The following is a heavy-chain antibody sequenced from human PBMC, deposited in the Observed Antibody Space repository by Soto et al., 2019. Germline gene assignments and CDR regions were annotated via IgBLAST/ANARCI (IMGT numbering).Heavy chain of an antibody. CDR1: GYTLTELS. V-gene: IGHV1-24*01. D-gene: IGHD3-22*01. J-gene: IGHJ3*02. Sequence: ASVKVSCKVSGYTLTELSMHWVRQAPGKGLEWMGGFDPEDGETIYAQKFQGRVTMTEDTSTDTAYMELSSLRSEDTAVYYCATGVTYDSSGWHALDIWGQGTMVTVSS. CDR3: ATGVTYDSSGWHALDI. CDR2: FDPEDGET.